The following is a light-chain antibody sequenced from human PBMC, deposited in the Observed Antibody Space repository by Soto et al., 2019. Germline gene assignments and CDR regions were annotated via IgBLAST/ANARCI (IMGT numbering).Light chain of an antibody. CDR2: DVN. CDR1: SSDVGDFNF. V-gene: IGLV2-8*01. J-gene: IGLJ3*02. CDR3: SSYGVSNKGV. Sequence: QSALTQPPSASGSPGQSVTISCTGTSSDVGDFNFVSWYQHHPGKAPKLMIYDVNKRPSGVPDRFSGSKSGNTASLTVSGLQVEDEADYYCSSYGVSNKGVFGGGTKLTVL.